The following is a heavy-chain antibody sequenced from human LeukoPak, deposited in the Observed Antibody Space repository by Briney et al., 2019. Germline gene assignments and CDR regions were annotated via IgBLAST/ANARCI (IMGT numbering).Heavy chain of an antibody. CDR1: GGSISSYY. D-gene: IGHD6-19*01. J-gene: IGHJ6*02. V-gene: IGHV4-59*08. CDR2: IHYSVST. CDR3: ARHETYRLPVAGTYYSYPMDV. Sequence: SETLSLICSVSGGSISSYYWSSIRQTPRKGLEWIAYIHYSVSTNYNPSLTSRLTISVDTSKNHFSLKLTSVTAADTAVYYCARHETYRLPVAGTYYSYPMDVWGQGTTVTVSS.